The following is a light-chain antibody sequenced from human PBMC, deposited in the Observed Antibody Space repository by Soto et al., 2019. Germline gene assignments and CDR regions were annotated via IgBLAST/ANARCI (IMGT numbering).Light chain of an antibody. CDR2: DAS. V-gene: IGKV3-15*01. J-gene: IGKJ1*01. CDR1: QSIGNK. CDR3: QQYDDWPRT. Sequence: EIVMTQSPATLAVSPGERATLSGRASQSIGNKLAWYQEKLGQAPRLLIYDASTRATAIPARFSGSGSGTDFPLTISNLQSGDFAVYYCQQYDDWPRTFGQGTKVXIK.